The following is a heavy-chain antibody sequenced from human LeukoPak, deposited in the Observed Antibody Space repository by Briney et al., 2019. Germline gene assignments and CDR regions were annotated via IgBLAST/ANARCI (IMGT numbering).Heavy chain of an antibody. CDR2: IYTSGST. CDR1: GGSISSYY. CDR3: ARDEYYDSSGLVVSAFDI. D-gene: IGHD3-22*01. Sequence: SETLSLTCTVSGGSISSYYWSWIRQPAGKGLEWIGRIYTSGSTNYNPSLKSRVTMSVDTSKNQFSLKLSSVTAADTAVYYCARDEYYDSSGLVVSAFDIWGQGTMVTVSS. V-gene: IGHV4-4*07. J-gene: IGHJ3*02.